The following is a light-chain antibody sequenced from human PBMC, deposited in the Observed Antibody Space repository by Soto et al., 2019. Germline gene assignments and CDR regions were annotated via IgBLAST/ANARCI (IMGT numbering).Light chain of an antibody. J-gene: IGKJ1*01. CDR3: QQYNSYSPRT. V-gene: IGKV1-5*03. Sequence: DIQMTQSPSTLSASVGDRVTITCRASQSISSWLAWYQQKPGKAPKLLIYMASSLESGVPSRFSGSGSGTEFTLTISSLQPDDFATYYCQQYNSYSPRTFGQGTKVEIK. CDR2: MAS. CDR1: QSISSW.